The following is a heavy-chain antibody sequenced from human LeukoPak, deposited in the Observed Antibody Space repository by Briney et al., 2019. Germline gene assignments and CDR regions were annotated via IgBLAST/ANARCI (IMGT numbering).Heavy chain of an antibody. Sequence: GGSLRLSCAASGFTFSSYSMNWVRQAPGKGLEWVSAISGSGGSTYYADSVKGRFTISRDNSKNTLHLQMNSLRAEDTAVYYCAKDVTYNDILTGYSFDCWGQGTLLTVSS. D-gene: IGHD3-9*01. CDR1: GFTFSSYS. J-gene: IGHJ4*02. CDR2: ISGSGGST. CDR3: AKDVTYNDILTGYSFDC. V-gene: IGHV3-23*01.